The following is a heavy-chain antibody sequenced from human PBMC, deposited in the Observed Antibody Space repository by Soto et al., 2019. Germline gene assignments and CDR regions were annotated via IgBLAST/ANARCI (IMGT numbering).Heavy chain of an antibody. CDR2: TYYRSKWYN. CDR1: GDRSSSNIAA. D-gene: IGHD6-19*01. V-gene: IGHV6-1*01. J-gene: IGHJ5*02. CDR3: ARATSPIAVADHEWFDP. Sequence: SQTLSLTCAISGDRSSSNIAAWNWIRQSPSRGLEWLGRTYYRSKWYNDYAVSVKSRITINPDTSKNQFSLQLNSVTPEDTAVYYCARATSPIAVADHEWFDPWGQGTLVTVSS.